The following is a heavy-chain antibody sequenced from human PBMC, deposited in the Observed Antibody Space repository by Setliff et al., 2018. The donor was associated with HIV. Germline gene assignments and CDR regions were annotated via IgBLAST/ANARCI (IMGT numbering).Heavy chain of an antibody. CDR2: VLPSGNS. CDR1: GGPSSGFY. J-gene: IGHJ4*02. D-gene: IGHD3-10*01. CDR3: ASGSFGKFIN. Sequence: PSETLSLTCAVYGGPSSGFYWSWIRQSPERWLGWIGEVLPSGNSNSNPSFKSRVAISVDRSKSQFSLRLTSVTAADTATYYCASGSFGKFINWGQGTLVTVSS. V-gene: IGHV4-34*12.